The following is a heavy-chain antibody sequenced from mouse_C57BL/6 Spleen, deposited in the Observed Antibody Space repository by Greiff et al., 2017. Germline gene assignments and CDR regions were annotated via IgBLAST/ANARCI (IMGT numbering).Heavy chain of an antibody. V-gene: IGHV1-52*01. CDR3: ARCYYYGSSYTFDY. J-gene: IGHJ2*01. D-gene: IGHD1-1*01. Sequence: QVQLQQPGAELVRPGSSVKLSCKASGYTFTSYWMHWVKQRPIQGLEWIGNIDPSDSETHYNQKFKDKATLTVDKSSSTAYMQLSSLTSEDSAVYYCARCYYYGSSYTFDYWGQGTTRTVSS. CDR2: IDPSDSET. CDR1: GYTFTSYW.